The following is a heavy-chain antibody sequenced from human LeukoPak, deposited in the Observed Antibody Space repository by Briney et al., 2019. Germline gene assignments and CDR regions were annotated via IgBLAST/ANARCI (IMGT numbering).Heavy chain of an antibody. CDR1: GFTFSSYW. J-gene: IGHJ4*02. V-gene: IGHV3-7*01. Sequence: GGSLRLSCAASGFTFSSYWMSWVRQAPGKGLEWVANIKQDGSEKYYVDSVKGRFTISRDNAKNSLYLQMNSLRAEDTAVYYCARDSVNSWYSLFDYWGQGTLVTVSS. CDR2: IKQDGSEK. D-gene: IGHD6-13*01. CDR3: ARDSVNSWYSLFDY.